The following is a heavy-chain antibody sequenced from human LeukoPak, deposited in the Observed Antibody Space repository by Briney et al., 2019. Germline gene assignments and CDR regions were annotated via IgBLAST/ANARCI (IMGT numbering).Heavy chain of an antibody. Sequence: SETLSLTCSVSGVSISAYYWSWIRQSPGNRLEWIGRIYPGEGIYATATTSYPPSFKSRVTMSGDTSKNQLSLKLSSVTAADTAVYYCARDPTTVTTIFDSWGQGILVTVSS. CDR1: GVSISAYY. D-gene: IGHD4-4*01. V-gene: IGHV4-4*07. J-gene: IGHJ4*02. CDR2: IYPGEGIYATATT. CDR3: ARDPTTVTTIFDS.